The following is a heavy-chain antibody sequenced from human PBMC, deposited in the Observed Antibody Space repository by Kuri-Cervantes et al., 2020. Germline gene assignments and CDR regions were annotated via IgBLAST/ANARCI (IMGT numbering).Heavy chain of an antibody. Sequence: GGSLRLSCAASGFTFGLYAMHWVRQAPGKGLEWVALISDDGSNVYYADSVKGRFTISRDNSKNTLFLQMNSLRPEDTAVYYCAKDLRDVIDCGGVCYSGFDYWGHGTLVTVSS. V-gene: IGHV3-30-3*01. CDR3: AKDLRDVIDCGGVCYSGFDY. J-gene: IGHJ4*01. CDR2: ISDDGSNV. CDR1: GFTFGLYA. D-gene: IGHD2-21*02.